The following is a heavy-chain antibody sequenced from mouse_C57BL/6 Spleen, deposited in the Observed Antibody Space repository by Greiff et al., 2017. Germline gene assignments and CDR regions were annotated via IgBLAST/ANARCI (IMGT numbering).Heavy chain of an antibody. CDR1: GYAFSSYW. J-gene: IGHJ4*01. Sequence: VQLQQSGPVLVKPGASVKISCKASGYAFSSYWMNWVKQRPGQGLEWIGLSNPGDGETNYNGKFKGKATRTADKSSSTAYMQLSSLTSEDSAVYFCAIDRGLYYAMDYWGQGTSVTVSS. D-gene: IGHD3-3*01. CDR3: AIDRGLYYAMDY. CDR2: SNPGDGET. V-gene: IGHV1-82*01.